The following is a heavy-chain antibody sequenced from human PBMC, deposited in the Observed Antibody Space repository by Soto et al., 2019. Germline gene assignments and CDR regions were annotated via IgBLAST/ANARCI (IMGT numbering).Heavy chain of an antibody. CDR2: ISSSSSYI. D-gene: IGHD5-12*01. Sequence: EVQLVESGGGLVKPGGSLRLSCAASGFTFSSYSMNWVRQAPGKGLEWVSSISSSSSYIYYADSVKGRFTISRDNAKKPLYLQMNSLRAEDTAVNYCARERIVATIFRVENDAFDIWGQGTMVTVSS. V-gene: IGHV3-21*01. CDR3: ARERIVATIFRVENDAFDI. CDR1: GFTFSSYS. J-gene: IGHJ3*02.